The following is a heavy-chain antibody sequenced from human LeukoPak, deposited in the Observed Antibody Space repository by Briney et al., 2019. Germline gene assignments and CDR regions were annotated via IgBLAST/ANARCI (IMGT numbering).Heavy chain of an antibody. J-gene: IGHJ4*02. CDR1: GFTFSTYA. Sequence: TGGSLRLSCVASGFTFSTYAMSWIRQPPGKGLEWIGYIYYSGSTNYNPSLKSRVTISVDTSKNQFSLKLSSVTAADTAVYYCARDPPPSTWGQGTLVTVSS. V-gene: IGHV4-59*01. D-gene: IGHD2/OR15-2a*01. CDR2: IYYSGST. CDR3: ARDPPPST.